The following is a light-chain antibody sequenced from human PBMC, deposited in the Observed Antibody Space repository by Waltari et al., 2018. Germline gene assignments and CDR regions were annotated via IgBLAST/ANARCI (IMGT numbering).Light chain of an antibody. J-gene: IGKJ4*01. CDR3: QQSYDNPLT. Sequence: DIQMTQSPSSLSASVGDRVTITCRASQSISTSVNWYQQKPGKAPRLLVYASSGLQSGVPSKFRGGGFGTNFTLTITSLEPEDFATYYCQQSYDNPLTFGGGTRVESK. CDR2: ASS. V-gene: IGKV1-39*01. CDR1: QSISTS.